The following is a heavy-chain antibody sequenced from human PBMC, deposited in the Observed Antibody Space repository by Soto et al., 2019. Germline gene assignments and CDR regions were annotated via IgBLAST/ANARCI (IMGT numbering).Heavy chain of an antibody. CDR1: GGFVNSDTHS. CDR2: IYSGGST. V-gene: IGHV4-61*01. J-gene: IGHJ6*02. Sequence: SETLSLTCTVSGGFVNSDTHSWSWIRQTPGKRLEWIGFIYSGGSTKNPSLRSRVTMSVDTSKNQFSLQLRSVIVADTAVYHCARFVRSCSATTCSTRADVWGQGITVTVSS. D-gene: IGHD2-2*01. CDR3: ARFVRSCSATTCSTRADV.